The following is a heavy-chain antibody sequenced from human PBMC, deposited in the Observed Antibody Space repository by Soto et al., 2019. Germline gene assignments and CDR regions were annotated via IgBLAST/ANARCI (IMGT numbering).Heavy chain of an antibody. CDR3: ASPLITMVRGADY. D-gene: IGHD3-10*01. J-gene: IGHJ4*02. Sequence: SGKGSCQASGYTFPSYYMHWVRQAPVQGLEWMGIINPSGGSTSYAQKFQGRVTMTRDTSISTAYMELSRLRSDDTAVYYCASPLITMVRGADYWGKGTLVTVSS. V-gene: IGHV1-46*01. CDR1: GYTFPSYY. CDR2: INPSGGST.